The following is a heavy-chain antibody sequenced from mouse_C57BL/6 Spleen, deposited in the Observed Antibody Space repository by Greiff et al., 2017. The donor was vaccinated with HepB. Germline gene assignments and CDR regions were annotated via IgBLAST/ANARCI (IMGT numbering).Heavy chain of an antibody. CDR3: AATAQATGYFDY. V-gene: IGHV1-53*01. CDR1: GYTFTSYW. Sequence: QVQLQQPGTELVKPGASVKLSCKASGYTFTSYWMHWVKQRPGQGLEWIGNINPSNGGTNYNEKFKGKATLTVDTSSSTAYMQLSSLTSEDSAVYYCAATAQATGYFDYWGQGTTLTVSS. J-gene: IGHJ2*01. CDR2: INPSNGGT. D-gene: IGHD3-2*02.